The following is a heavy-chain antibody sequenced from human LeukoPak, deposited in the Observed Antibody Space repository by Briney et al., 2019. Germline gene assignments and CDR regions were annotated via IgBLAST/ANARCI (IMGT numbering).Heavy chain of an antibody. J-gene: IGHJ4*02. CDR1: GFTFSSVC. CDR2: IKGRTVGEAT. Sequence: GWSPRLSCTASGFTFSSVCMTWGRQAPGKGLEGVGRIKGRTVGEATDSAATVKSRSTISRDKSENTRYLPMNSLKNEDTAVYFCTTVHRAGPVNFDYWGQGSLVTVSS. CDR3: TTVHRAGPVNFDY. V-gene: IGHV3-15*01.